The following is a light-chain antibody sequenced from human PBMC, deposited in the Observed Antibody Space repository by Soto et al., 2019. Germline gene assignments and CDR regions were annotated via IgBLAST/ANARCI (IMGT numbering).Light chain of an antibody. CDR2: GAS. Sequence: EIVLTQSPGTLSLSPGEIDTLSCRASQSVSSSYLAWYQQKPGQAPRLLIYGASSRATGIPDRFSGSGSGTDFTLTISRLEPEDFAVYYCQQYGSSPLITFGQGTRLEIK. CDR1: QSVSSSY. V-gene: IGKV3-20*01. J-gene: IGKJ5*01. CDR3: QQYGSSPLIT.